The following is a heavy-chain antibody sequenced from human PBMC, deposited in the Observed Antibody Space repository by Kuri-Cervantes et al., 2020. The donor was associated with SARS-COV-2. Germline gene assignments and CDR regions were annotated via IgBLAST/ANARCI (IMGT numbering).Heavy chain of an antibody. CDR3: ARTQFDISSSWYGFSGFLDY. Sequence: GSLRLSCTVSGGSVSSGSYYWSWIRQPPGKGLEWIGYIYYSGSTYYNPSLKSRVTISLDRSKNQFSLKLSSVTASDTAVYYCARTQFDISSSWYGFSGFLDYWGQGTLVTVSS. CDR2: IYYSGST. J-gene: IGHJ4*02. V-gene: IGHV4-61*01. D-gene: IGHD6-13*01. CDR1: GGSVSSGSYY.